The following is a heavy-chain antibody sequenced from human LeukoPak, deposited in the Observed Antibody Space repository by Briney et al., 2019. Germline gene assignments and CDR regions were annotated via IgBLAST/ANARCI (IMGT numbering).Heavy chain of an antibody. Sequence: GASVTVSCKASGYTFTSYGISWVRQAPGQGLEWMGWISAYNGNTNYAQKLQGRVTMTTDTSTSTACMELRSLRSDDTAVYYCARDRPTVTTWGTNWFDPWGQGTLVTVSS. CDR1: GYTFTSYG. CDR2: ISAYNGNT. V-gene: IGHV1-18*04. CDR3: ARDRPTVTTWGTNWFDP. D-gene: IGHD4-17*01. J-gene: IGHJ5*02.